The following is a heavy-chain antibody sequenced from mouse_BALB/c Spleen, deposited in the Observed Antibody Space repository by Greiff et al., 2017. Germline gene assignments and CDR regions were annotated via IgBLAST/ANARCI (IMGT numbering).Heavy chain of an antibody. J-gene: IGHJ3*01. V-gene: IGHV2-6-7*01. CDR2: IWGDGST. CDR1: GFSLTGYG. D-gene: IGHD1-2*01. CDR3: ARDQRDGYTPFAY. Sequence: VQLQQSGPGLVAPSQSLSITCTVSGFSLTGYGVNWVRQPPGKGLEWLGMIWGDGSTDYNSALKSRLSISKDNSKSQVFLKMNSLQTDDTARYYCARDQRDGYTPFAYWGQGTLVTVSA.